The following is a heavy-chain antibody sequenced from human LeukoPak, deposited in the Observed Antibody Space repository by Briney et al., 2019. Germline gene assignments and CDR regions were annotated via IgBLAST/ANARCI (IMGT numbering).Heavy chain of an antibody. CDR2: IWYDGSNK. CDR1: GFTFSDYG. D-gene: IGHD3-10*01. Sequence: GGSLRLSCAASGFTFSDYGMHWVRQAPGKGLEWVTIIWYDGSNKYYADSVKGRFTIFRDNSKNTLFLQMNGLRAEDTAVYYCARDKLTGNAFDIWGQGTMVTVSS. J-gene: IGHJ3*02. CDR3: ARDKLTGNAFDI. V-gene: IGHV3-33*08.